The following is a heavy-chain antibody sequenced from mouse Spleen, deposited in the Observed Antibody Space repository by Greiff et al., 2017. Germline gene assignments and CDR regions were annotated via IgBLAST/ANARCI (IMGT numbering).Heavy chain of an antibody. CDR1: GFTFSDYY. Sequence: EVQLVESGGGLVQPGGSLKLSCATSGFTFSDYYMYWVRQTPEKRLEWVAYISNGGGSTYYPDTVKGRFTISRDNAKNTLYLQMSRLKSEDTAMYYCAKSFITTVVGYFDVWGAGTTVTVSS. CDR2: ISNGGGST. CDR3: AKSFITTVVGYFDV. V-gene: IGHV5-12*02. D-gene: IGHD1-1*01. J-gene: IGHJ1*01.